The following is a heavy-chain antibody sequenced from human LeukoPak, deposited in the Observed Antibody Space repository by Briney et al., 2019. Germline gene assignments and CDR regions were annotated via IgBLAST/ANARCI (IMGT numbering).Heavy chain of an antibody. CDR2: ISYRGS. V-gene: IGHV3-23*01. J-gene: IGHJ4*02. CDR3: VRGLTTADY. CDR1: GFTFSNYA. D-gene: IGHD4-11*01. Sequence: PGGSLRLSCAASGFTFSNYAMTWARQAPGKGLQWVSTISYRGSDYADSVKGRFTISRDNSKNTLDLQMNSLRAEDTAVYYCVRGLTTADYWGQGTLVTVSS.